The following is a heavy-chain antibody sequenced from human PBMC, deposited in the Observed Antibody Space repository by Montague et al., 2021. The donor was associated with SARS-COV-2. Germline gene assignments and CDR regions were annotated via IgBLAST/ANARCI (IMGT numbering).Heavy chain of an antibody. CDR1: GFSLTTRGVG. CDR3: AHKLYGINRRWFDP. V-gene: IGHV2-5*02. CDR2: IYWDDAK. Sequence: PALVKPTQTLTLTCTFSGFSLTTRGVGVSWIRQPPGKALEWLALIYWDDAKHYSLSLKSRLTITKDTSKNQVVLTMTNMDPVDTATYYCAHKLYGINRRWFDPWGQGTLVTVSS. D-gene: IGHD1-14*01. J-gene: IGHJ5*02.